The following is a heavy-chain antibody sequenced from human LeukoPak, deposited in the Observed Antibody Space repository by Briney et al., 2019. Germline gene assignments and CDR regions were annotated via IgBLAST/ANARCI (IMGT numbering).Heavy chain of an antibody. Sequence: PGGTLRLSCAASGFTFDDYAMHWVRQAPGKGLEWVSLISWDGGSTYYADSVKGRFTISRDNSKNSLYLQMNSLRAEDTALYYCAKSSGGGVYYYYMDVWGKGTTVTVSS. J-gene: IGHJ6*03. CDR2: ISWDGGST. D-gene: IGHD3-16*01. V-gene: IGHV3-43D*03. CDR1: GFTFDDYA. CDR3: AKSSGGGVYYYYMDV.